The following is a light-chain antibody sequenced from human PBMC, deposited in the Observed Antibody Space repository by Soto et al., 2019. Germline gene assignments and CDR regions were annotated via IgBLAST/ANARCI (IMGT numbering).Light chain of an antibody. CDR1: QSISNC. CDR2: DAS. V-gene: IGKV1-5*01. CDR3: QRYTGR. J-gene: IGKJ2*03. Sequence: DIQMTQSPSTLSASVGDRVTITCRPSQSISNCLAWYQQKPGKAPKVLIYDASSLKSGVPSRFSGSGSGTEFTLTINSLEPADFATYYFQRYTGRFGQGTRLEI.